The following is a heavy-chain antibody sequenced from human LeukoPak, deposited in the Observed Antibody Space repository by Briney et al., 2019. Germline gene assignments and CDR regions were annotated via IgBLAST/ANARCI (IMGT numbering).Heavy chain of an antibody. CDR3: AKNNWFDP. CDR2: INDSGST. CDR1: GGSFSGHY. J-gene: IGHJ5*02. Sequence: SETLSLTCAVSGGSFSGHYWSWIRQPPGEGLEWIGEINDSGSTMYNPSLKSRVTISADTSKNQFSLKLSSVTAADTAVYYCAKNNWFDPWGQGTLVTVSS. V-gene: IGHV4-34*01.